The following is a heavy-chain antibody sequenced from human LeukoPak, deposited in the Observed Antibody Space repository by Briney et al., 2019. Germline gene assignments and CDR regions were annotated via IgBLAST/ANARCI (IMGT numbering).Heavy chain of an antibody. CDR1: GFTFSDYA. CDR2: ISSSSTYT. Sequence: PGGSLRLSCAASGFTFSDYAMSWVRQAPGKGLEWVSSISSSSTYTYYADSVKGQFTISRDNSENTLYLQMNSLRAEDTAVYYCAKGPRDGCIDYWGQGTLVTVSS. CDR3: AKGPRDGCIDY. J-gene: IGHJ4*02. V-gene: IGHV3-23*01. D-gene: IGHD5-24*01.